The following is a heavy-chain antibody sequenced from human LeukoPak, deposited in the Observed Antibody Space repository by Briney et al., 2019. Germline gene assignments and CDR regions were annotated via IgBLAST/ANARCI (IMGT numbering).Heavy chain of an antibody. Sequence: SETLSLTCTVSAGSISSYYWSWIRQPPGKGLEWIGYIYYSGSTNYNPSLKSRVTISVDTSKNQFSLKLSSVTAADTAVYYCAREQRYYYDSSGYRYRNWFDPWGQGTLVTVSS. D-gene: IGHD3-22*01. CDR2: IYYSGST. CDR3: AREQRYYYDSSGYRYRNWFDP. CDR1: AGSISSYY. J-gene: IGHJ5*02. V-gene: IGHV4-59*01.